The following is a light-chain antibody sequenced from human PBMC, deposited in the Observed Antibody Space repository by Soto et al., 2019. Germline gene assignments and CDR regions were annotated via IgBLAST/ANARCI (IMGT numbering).Light chain of an antibody. CDR2: DVS. Sequence: QSALTQPASVSGSPGQSITISCTGTSSDVGDYNYVSWYQQHPGKAPKLMNYDVSNRPSGVSNRFSGSKSGNTASLTISGLQAEDEADYYCSSYTGSRYVFGTGTKLTVL. CDR3: SSYTGSRYV. CDR1: SSDVGDYNY. V-gene: IGLV2-14*01. J-gene: IGLJ1*01.